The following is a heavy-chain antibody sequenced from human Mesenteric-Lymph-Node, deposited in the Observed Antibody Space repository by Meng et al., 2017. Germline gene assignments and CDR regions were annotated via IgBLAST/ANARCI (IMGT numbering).Heavy chain of an antibody. CDR3: ARDPIVVVVAARYYYGMDV. V-gene: IGHV3-30*01. Sequence: GESLKISCAASGFTFSSYAMHWVRQAPGKGLEWVAVISYDGSNKYYADSVKGRFTISRDNSKNTLYLQMNSLRAEDTAVYYCARDPIVVVVAARYYYGMDVWGQGTTVTVSS. CDR2: ISYDGSNK. J-gene: IGHJ6*02. D-gene: IGHD2-15*01. CDR1: GFTFSSYA.